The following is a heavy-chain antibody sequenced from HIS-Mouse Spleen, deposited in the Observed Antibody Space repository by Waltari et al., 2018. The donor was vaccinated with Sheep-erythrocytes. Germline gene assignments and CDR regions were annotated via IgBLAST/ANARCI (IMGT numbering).Heavy chain of an antibody. Sequence: EVQLVESGGGLVQPGGSLRLSCAASGFTFSSYWMHWVRQAPGKGLVWVSGINSDGRSTSYADSVKGRFTISRDNAKNTLYLQMNSLRAEDTAVYYCARDTGTDAFDIWGQGTMVTVSS. CDR2: INSDGRST. D-gene: IGHD1-1*01. CDR1: GFTFSSYW. J-gene: IGHJ3*02. V-gene: IGHV3-74*01. CDR3: ARDTGTDAFDI.